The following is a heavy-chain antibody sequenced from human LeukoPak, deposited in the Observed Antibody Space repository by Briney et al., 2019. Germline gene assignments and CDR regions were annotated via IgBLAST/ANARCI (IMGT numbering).Heavy chain of an antibody. Sequence: ASVKVSCKASGYTFTNYYIHWVRQAPGQGLEWMGIIDPSGGPPNYAQKLQGRVTMTTDTSTSTAYMELRSLRSDDTAVYYCARDEQLVLYGYWGQGTLVTVSS. V-gene: IGHV1-46*01. CDR2: IDPSGGPP. J-gene: IGHJ4*02. CDR3: ARDEQLVLYGY. CDR1: GYTFTNYY. D-gene: IGHD6-6*01.